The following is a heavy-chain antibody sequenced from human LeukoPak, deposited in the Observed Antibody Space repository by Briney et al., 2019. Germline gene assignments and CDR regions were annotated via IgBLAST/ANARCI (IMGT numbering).Heavy chain of an antibody. V-gene: IGHV4-34*01. CDR1: GGSFSGYY. J-gene: IGHJ4*02. Sequence: SETLSLTCAVYGGSFSGYYWSWIRQPPGKGLEWIGEINHSGSTNYNPSLKSRVTISVDTSKNQFSLKLSSVTAADTAVYYCARQAYYYDSSGYPGYYFDYWGQGTLVTVSS. CDR2: INHSGST. CDR3: ARQAYYYDSSGYPGYYFDY. D-gene: IGHD3-22*01.